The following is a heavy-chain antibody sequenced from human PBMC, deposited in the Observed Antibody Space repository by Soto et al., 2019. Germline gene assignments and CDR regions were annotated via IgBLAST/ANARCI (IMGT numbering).Heavy chain of an antibody. CDR2: ISAYNGNT. V-gene: IGHV1-18*01. J-gene: IGHJ6*02. CDR3: AREYGMDV. CDR1: GYTFASYG. Sequence: ASVKVSCKASGYTFASYGISWVRQAPGQGLEWMGWISAYNGNTNYAQKLQGRVTMTTDTFTRTAYMEVRSLRSDDTAVYYCAREYGMDVWGQGTTVTVSS.